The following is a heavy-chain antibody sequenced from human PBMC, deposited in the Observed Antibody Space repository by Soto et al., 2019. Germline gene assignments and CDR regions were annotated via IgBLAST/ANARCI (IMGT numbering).Heavy chain of an antibody. D-gene: IGHD6-6*01. J-gene: IGHJ5*02. CDR3: ARPAGRLANWFDP. Sequence: QVQLVQSGVEVKKPGASVKVSCKASGYTFTDYRMIWVRQAPGQGLEWMGIINPSGGSTDYAPNFQGRVTLTRDSFTSTVYTELSNLRSEDTAVYYCARPAGRLANWFDPWGQGTLVTVSS. CDR1: GYTFTDYR. CDR2: INPSGGST. V-gene: IGHV1-46*01.